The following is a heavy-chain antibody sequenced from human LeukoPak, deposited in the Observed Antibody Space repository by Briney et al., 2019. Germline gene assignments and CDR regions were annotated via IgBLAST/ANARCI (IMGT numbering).Heavy chain of an antibody. V-gene: IGHV3-23*01. D-gene: IGHD1-1*01. CDR3: AKSRSGSANWALRIFDN. Sequence: TGGSLRLSCAASGFTFSSYAMSWVRQAPGKGLEWVSAISGSGGTTYYADYVKGRFTISRDNSNNSLFVQMNSLRVEDTAVYFCAKSRSGSANWALRIFDNWGQGTLVTVSS. CDR2: ISGSGGTT. J-gene: IGHJ4*02. CDR1: GFTFSSYA.